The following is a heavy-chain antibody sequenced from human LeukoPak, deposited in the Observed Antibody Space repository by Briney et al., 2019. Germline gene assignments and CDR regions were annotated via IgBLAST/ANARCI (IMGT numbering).Heavy chain of an antibody. CDR1: GDSISSYY. CDR3: ARVGGYTYGYEFDY. V-gene: IGHV4-59*01. Sequence: SETLSLTCTVSGDSISSYYWSWIRQPPGKGLEWIGYIYYSGSTNYNPSLKSRVTMSVDTSKNQFSLKLSSVTAADTAVYYCARVGGYTYGYEFDYWGQGTLVTVSS. J-gene: IGHJ4*02. D-gene: IGHD5-18*01. CDR2: IYYSGST.